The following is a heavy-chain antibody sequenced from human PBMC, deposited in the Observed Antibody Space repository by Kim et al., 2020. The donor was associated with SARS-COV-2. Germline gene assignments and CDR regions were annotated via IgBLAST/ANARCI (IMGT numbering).Heavy chain of an antibody. J-gene: IGHJ3*02. CDR2: ISGSGGST. Sequence: GGSLRLSCAASGFTFSSYAMSWVRQAPGKGLEWVSAISGSGGSTYYADSVKGRFTISRDNSKNTLYLQMNSLRAEDTAVYYCAKGGPTFTVVTAIRDDAFDIWGQGTMVTVSS. CDR3: AKGGPTFTVVTAIRDDAFDI. V-gene: IGHV3-23*01. D-gene: IGHD2-21*02. CDR1: GFTFSSYA.